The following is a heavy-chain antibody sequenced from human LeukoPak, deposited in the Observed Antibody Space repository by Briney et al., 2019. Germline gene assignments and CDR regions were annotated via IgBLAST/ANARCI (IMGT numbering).Heavy chain of an antibody. J-gene: IGHJ4*02. V-gene: IGHV5-51*01. D-gene: IGHD4-17*01. CDR2: IFPDDSDT. Sequence: RGALTVSCRFCGFVFTRDWSGGVRLMPGKGLEGMGIIFPDDSDTRYRPSFQGQVTLSADKSISTAYLQWSSLKASDTAIYYCASRDPTTVTAFDYWGQGTLVTVSS. CDR1: GFVFTRDW. CDR3: ASRDPTTVTAFDY.